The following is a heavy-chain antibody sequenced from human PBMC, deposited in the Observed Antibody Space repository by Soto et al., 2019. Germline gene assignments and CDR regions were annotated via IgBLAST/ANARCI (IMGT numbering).Heavy chain of an antibody. CDR1: GFTFSSYS. D-gene: IGHD6-19*01. Sequence: EVQLVESGGGLVKPGGSLRLSCAASGFTFSSYSMNWVRQAPGKGLEWVSSISSSSSYIYYADSVKGRFTISRDNAKNSLYLHMNSLRAEDTAVYYCARASGGGGFDYWGQGTLVTVSS. J-gene: IGHJ4*02. V-gene: IGHV3-21*01. CDR3: ARASGGGGFDY. CDR2: ISSSSSYI.